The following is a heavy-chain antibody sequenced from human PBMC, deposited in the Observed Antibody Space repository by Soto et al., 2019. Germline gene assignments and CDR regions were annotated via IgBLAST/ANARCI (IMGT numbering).Heavy chain of an antibody. J-gene: IGHJ4*02. V-gene: IGHV3-49*03. Sequence: GESLKISCTASGFTFGDYAMSWFRQAPGKGLEWVGFIRSKAYGGTTEYAASVKGRFTISRDDSKSIAYLQMNSLKTEDTAVYYCTRDARKNSGYENFDYWGQGTLVTVSS. D-gene: IGHD5-12*01. CDR3: TRDARKNSGYENFDY. CDR1: GFTFGDYA. CDR2: IRSKAYGGTT.